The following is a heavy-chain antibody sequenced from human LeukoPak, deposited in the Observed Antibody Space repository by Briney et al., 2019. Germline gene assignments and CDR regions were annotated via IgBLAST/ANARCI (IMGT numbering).Heavy chain of an antibody. D-gene: IGHD3-22*01. CDR3: ARGRYYYDSSGYYYTQSFDY. V-gene: IGHV1-46*01. CDR1: GYTFTSYY. J-gene: IGHJ4*02. Sequence: ASVKVSCKASGYTFTSYYMHWVRQAPGQGLEWMGIINPSGGSTSYAQKFQGRVTMTRDTSTSTVYMELSSLRSEDTAVYYCARGRYYYDSSGYYYTQSFDYWGQGTLVTVSS. CDR2: INPSGGST.